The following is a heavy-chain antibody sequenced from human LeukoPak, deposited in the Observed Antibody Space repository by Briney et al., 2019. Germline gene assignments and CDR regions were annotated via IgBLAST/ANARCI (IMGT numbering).Heavy chain of an antibody. Sequence: PGGSLRLSCEVSGFAFSSYVMSWVRQAPGNGLEWVSAIDSNGVTAQYADSVKGRFTTSRDNSKNTLYLQLSSLRVEDTAVYYCAKGDDFLADYRHRFDYWGQGTLVTVSS. J-gene: IGHJ4*02. CDR1: GFAFSSYV. V-gene: IGHV3-23*01. D-gene: IGHD3-9*01. CDR2: IDSNGVTA. CDR3: AKGDDFLADYRHRFDY.